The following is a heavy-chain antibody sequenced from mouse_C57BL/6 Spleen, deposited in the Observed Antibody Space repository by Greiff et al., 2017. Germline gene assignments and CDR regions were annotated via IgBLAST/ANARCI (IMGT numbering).Heavy chain of an antibody. V-gene: IGHV1-81*01. CDR1: GYTFTSYG. Sequence: QVQLQQSGAELARPGASVKLSCKASGYTFTSYGISWVKQRTGQGLEWIGEIYPRSGNTYYNEKFKGKAPLTADKSSSTAYMELRSLTSEDSAVYFCASITTVVPYYFDYWGQGTTLTVSS. CDR3: ASITTVVPYYFDY. CDR2: IYPRSGNT. J-gene: IGHJ2*01. D-gene: IGHD1-1*01.